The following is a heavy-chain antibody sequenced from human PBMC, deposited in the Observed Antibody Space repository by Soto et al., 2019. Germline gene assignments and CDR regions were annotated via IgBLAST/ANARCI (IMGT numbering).Heavy chain of an antibody. V-gene: IGHV5-51*01. J-gene: IGHJ5*02. D-gene: IGHD3-9*01. CDR1: GYSFTSYW. CDR2: IYPGDSDT. Sequence: GESLKISCKGSGYSFTSYWIGWVRQMPGKGLEWMGIIYPGDSDTRYSPSFQGQVTISADKSISTAYLQWSSLKASDTAMYYCARHISGGYDILTGYSPSPFDPWGQGTLVTVSS. CDR3: ARHISGGYDILTGYSPSPFDP.